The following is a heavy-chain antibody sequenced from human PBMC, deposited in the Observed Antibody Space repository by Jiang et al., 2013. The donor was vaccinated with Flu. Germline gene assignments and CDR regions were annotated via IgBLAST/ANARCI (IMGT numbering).Heavy chain of an antibody. J-gene: IGHJ6*03. Sequence: PGLVKPSQTLSLTCTVSGGSISSGGYYWSWIRQHPGKGLEWIGYIYYSGSTYYNPSLKSRVTISVDTSKNQFSLKLSSVTAADTAVYYCARVSSAIRYYYYYYMDVWGKGTTVTVSS. V-gene: IGHV4-31*03. D-gene: IGHD2-21*01. CDR2: IYYSGST. CDR1: GGSISSGGYY. CDR3: ARVSSAIRYYYYYYMDV.